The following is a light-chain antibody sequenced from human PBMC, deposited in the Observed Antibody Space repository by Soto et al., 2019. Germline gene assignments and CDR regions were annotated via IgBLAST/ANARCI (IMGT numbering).Light chain of an antibody. J-gene: IGLJ2*01. CDR1: SSDVGSYNS. CDR2: EVS. V-gene: IGLV2-14*01. Sequence: QPVLTQPASVSGSPGQSITISCTGTSSDVGSYNSVSWYRQHPGKAPKLMLYEVSNRPSGVSNRFSGSKSGNTASLTISGLQAEDEADYYCSLYTTSSVVFGGGTKLTVL. CDR3: SLYTTSSVV.